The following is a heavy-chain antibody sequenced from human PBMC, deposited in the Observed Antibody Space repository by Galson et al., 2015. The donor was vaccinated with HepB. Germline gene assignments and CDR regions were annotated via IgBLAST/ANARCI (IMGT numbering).Heavy chain of an antibody. J-gene: IGHJ3*02. CDR3: ARVDSSPAYSFDI. D-gene: IGHD3-22*01. CDR1: GFTFSSYW. Sequence: SLRLSCAASGFTFSSYWMSWVRQAPGKGLEWVANIKQDGSEKYYVDSVKGRFTISRDNAKNSLYLQMNSLRAEDTAVYYCARVDSSPAYSFDIWGQGTMVTVSS. V-gene: IGHV3-7*03. CDR2: IKQDGSEK.